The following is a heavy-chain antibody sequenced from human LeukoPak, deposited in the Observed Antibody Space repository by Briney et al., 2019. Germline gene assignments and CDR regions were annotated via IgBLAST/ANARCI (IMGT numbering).Heavy chain of an antibody. D-gene: IGHD3-22*01. J-gene: IGHJ4*02. V-gene: IGHV3-7*01. CDR1: GFTFSSYW. Sequence: GGSLRLSCAASGFTFSSYWMSWVRQAPGKGLEWVANIKQDGSGKYYVDSVKGRFTISREKAKNSLYLQMNSLRAEDTAVYYCARERYYDTSGYYYLFDYWGQGTLVTVSS. CDR2: IKQDGSGK. CDR3: ARERYYDTSGYYYLFDY.